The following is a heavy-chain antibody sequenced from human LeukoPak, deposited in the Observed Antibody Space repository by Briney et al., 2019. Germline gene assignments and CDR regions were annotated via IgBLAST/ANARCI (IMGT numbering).Heavy chain of an antibody. CDR3: ARDLREYREYVAYFDS. CDR1: GFTFSNHA. Sequence: GGSLRLSCTASGFTFSNHAMHWVRQAPGKGLEWVAVIFYDGSHKYFADSVKGRFTISRDNSEHTLSLQMNSLRTEDTAVYYCARDLREYREYVAYFDSWGQGTLVTVSS. D-gene: IGHD3-16*01. CDR2: IFYDGSHK. V-gene: IGHV3-30-3*01. J-gene: IGHJ4*02.